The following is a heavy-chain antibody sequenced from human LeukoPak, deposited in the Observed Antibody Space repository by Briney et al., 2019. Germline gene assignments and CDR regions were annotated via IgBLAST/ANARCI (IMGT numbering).Heavy chain of an antibody. Sequence: PGRSLRLSCAASGFTFSSYAMHWVRQAPGKGLEWVAVISYDGSNKYYADSVKGRFTISRDNSKNSLYLQMNSLRAEDTAVYYCARDDGIAAALHFDYWGQGTLVTVSS. CDR2: ISYDGSNK. CDR1: GFTFSSYA. V-gene: IGHV3-30-3*01. J-gene: IGHJ4*02. D-gene: IGHD6-13*01. CDR3: ARDDGIAAALHFDY.